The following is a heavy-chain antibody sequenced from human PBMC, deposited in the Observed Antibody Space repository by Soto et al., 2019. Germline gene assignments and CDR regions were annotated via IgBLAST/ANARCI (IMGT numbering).Heavy chain of an antibody. CDR3: AREVLFSYAPDLNWFDP. CDR1: GYTFTSYG. V-gene: IGHV1-18*01. J-gene: IGHJ5*02. CDR2: ISAYNGNT. Sequence: QVQLVQSGAEVKKPGASVKVSCKASGYTFTSYGISWVRQAPGQGLEWLGWISAYNGNTNYAQKLQGRVTMTTDSSTSTAYMELRSLRSDDTAVYYCAREVLFSYAPDLNWFDPWGQGTLVTVSS. D-gene: IGHD3-16*01.